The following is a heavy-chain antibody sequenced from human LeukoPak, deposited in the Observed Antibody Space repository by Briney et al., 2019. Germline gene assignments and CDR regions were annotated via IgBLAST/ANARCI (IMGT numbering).Heavy chain of an antibody. J-gene: IGHJ4*02. Sequence: SETLSLTCAVSGYSINSGYYWGWIRQPPGKGLEWIGSIYHSGSTFYNPSVKSRVTISLDASKNQFSLKLSSVTAADRAVYYCARRMEHYGNYYFDYWGQGTLVTVSS. CDR3: ARRMEHYGNYYFDY. D-gene: IGHD3-10*01. V-gene: IGHV4-38-2*01. CDR2: IYHSGST. CDR1: GYSINSGYY.